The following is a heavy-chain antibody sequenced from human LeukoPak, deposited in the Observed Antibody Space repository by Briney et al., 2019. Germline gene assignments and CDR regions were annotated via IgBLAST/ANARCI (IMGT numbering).Heavy chain of an antibody. CDR1: GFTFSSYG. CDR2: ISYDGSNK. D-gene: IGHD5-24*01. J-gene: IGHJ4*02. V-gene: IGHV3-30*18. Sequence: GSLRLSCAASGFTFSSYGVHWVRQAPGKGLEWVAVISYDGSNKYYADSVKGRFTISRDNSKNTLYLQMNSLRAEDTAVYYCAKDGKRWLQGHIDYWGQGTLVTVSS. CDR3: AKDGKRWLQGHIDY.